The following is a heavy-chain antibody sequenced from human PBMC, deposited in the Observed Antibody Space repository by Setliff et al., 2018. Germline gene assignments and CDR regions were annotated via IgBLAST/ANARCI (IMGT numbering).Heavy chain of an antibody. CDR1: DASIGGSGYY. D-gene: IGHD4-17*01. Sequence: SSETLSLTCTVSDASIGGSGYYWGWIRQPPGKGPEWIGNIHYSGSTHYNPSLKSRVTISVDTSKNQFSLKLSSVTAADTAVYYCARDPLTTNRRRAFDIWGQGTMVTVSS. V-gene: IGHV4-39*07. J-gene: IGHJ3*02. CDR3: ARDPLTTNRRRAFDI. CDR2: IHYSGST.